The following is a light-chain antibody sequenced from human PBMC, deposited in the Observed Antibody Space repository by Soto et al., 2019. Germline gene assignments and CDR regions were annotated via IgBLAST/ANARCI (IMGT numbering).Light chain of an antibody. Sequence: QSVVTQPPSVSGAAGRRVAIACTGSGANSGAGYDVHWYQQLPGTAPKLLIFANINRPSGVPDRFSGSKSGTPASLAITGLRAEDEADYYCQSYDSSPSGYVFGTGTKVTVL. V-gene: IGLV1-40*01. CDR3: QSYDSSPSGYV. CDR1: GANSGAGYD. J-gene: IGLJ1*01. CDR2: ANI.